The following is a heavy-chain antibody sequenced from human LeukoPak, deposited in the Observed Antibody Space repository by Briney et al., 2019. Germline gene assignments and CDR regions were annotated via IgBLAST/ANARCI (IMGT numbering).Heavy chain of an antibody. Sequence: KPSETLSLTCTVSGGSISGFVWSWTRQPPGEGLDSIGFIYDTGTTNYNPLLKSRVTLSVDTSKNQFSLNLNSVTAADTAVYFCARLAKGDQWLAYYFDYWGQGALVTVSS. CDR1: GGSISGFV. V-gene: IGHV4-59*08. D-gene: IGHD6-19*01. J-gene: IGHJ4*02. CDR3: ARLAKGDQWLAYYFDY. CDR2: IYDTGTT.